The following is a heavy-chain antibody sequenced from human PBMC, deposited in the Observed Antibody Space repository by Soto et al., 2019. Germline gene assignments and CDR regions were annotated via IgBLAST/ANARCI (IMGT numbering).Heavy chain of an antibody. V-gene: IGHV4-59*08. D-gene: IGHD6-25*01. J-gene: IGHJ5*02. CDR2: IYYSGGT. CDR1: GGSISSDY. CDR3: ARHARSSGWFXP. Sequence: SETLSLTCTVSGGSISSDYWSWIRQPPGKGLEWIGYIYYSGGTNYNPSLRSRVTISVDTSKNQFSLKLSSVTAADTAVYYCARHARSSGWFXPWGQGTLVTVSS.